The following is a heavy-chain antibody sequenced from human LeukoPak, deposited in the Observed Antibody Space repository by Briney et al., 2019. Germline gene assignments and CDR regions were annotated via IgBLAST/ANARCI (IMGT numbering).Heavy chain of an antibody. CDR3: ARDQDDYVWGSFPVPLGY. V-gene: IGHV1-18*01. CDR2: ISVYNGHT. Sequence: GASVKVSCKASGYTFTDYSITWVRQAPGQGLEWMGWISVYNGHTDYPQKVQGRVTMTTDTSTSTAYMELRSLRSDDTAVHYCARDQDDYVWGSFPVPLGYWGQGTLVTVSS. D-gene: IGHD3-16*01. J-gene: IGHJ4*02. CDR1: GYTFTDYS.